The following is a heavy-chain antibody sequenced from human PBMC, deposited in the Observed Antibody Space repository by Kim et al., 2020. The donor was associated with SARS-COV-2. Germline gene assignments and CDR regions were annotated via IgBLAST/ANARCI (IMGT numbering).Heavy chain of an antibody. CDR2: INAGNGNS. CDR1: GYTFTTYA. J-gene: IGHJ5*02. V-gene: IGHV1-3*01. Sequence: ASVKVSCKASGYTFTTYAMHWVRQAPGQRLEWMGWINAGNGNSKYSQKFQGRVTITRDTSASTAYMELSSLTSEDTAVYYCARPTVRGVNWFDPWGQGTL. CDR3: ARPTVRGVNWFDP. D-gene: IGHD3-10*01.